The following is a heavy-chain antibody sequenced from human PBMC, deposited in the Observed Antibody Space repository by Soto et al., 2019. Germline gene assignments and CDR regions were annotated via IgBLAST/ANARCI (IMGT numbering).Heavy chain of an antibody. CDR1: GYIFTTYT. D-gene: IGHD3-10*01. Sequence: ASVKVSCKTSGYIFTTYTIHWVRQAPGQRLEWMGWINAASGDTKYSQNFQGRVTITRDTSASTAYLELSNLRSEDTAVYYCAKQSGSGSYYNVGSGGHFDYWGQGTLVTVSS. CDR2: INAASGDT. V-gene: IGHV1-3*01. J-gene: IGHJ4*02. CDR3: AKQSGSGSYYNVGSGGHFDY.